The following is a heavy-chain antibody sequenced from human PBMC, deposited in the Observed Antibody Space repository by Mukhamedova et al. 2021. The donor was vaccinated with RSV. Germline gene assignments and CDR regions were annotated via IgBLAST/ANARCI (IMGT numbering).Heavy chain of an antibody. CDR2: ISGRGVST. CDR3: AKQGGWSDP. D-gene: IGHD3-16*01. J-gene: IGHJ5*02. V-gene: IGHV3-23*01. Sequence: VSGISGRGVSTYYADSVNGRFTISRDNSKNTLHLQMSSLRAEYTAVYYCAKQGGWSDPWGQGTLVTVSS.